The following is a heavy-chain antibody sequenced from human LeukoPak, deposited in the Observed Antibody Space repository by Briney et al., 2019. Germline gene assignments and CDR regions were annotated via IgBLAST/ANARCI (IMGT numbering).Heavy chain of an antibody. CDR2: INPNSGGT. CDR1: GYTFTGYY. CDR3: AREVLGGYSSSSAGAFDI. Sequence: ASVKVSCKASGYTFTGYYMHWVRQAPGQGLEWMGWINPNSGGTNYAQKFQGRVTMTRDTSISTAYMELSRLRSDDTAVYYCAREVLGGYSSSSAGAFDIWGQGAMVTVSS. D-gene: IGHD6-6*01. J-gene: IGHJ3*02. V-gene: IGHV1-2*02.